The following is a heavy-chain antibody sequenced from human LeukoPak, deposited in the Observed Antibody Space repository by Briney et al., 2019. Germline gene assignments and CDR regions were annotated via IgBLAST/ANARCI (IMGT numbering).Heavy chain of an antibody. Sequence: ETLSLTCTVPGGSISSSSYYWGWIRQPPGKGLEWIVSIYYSGSTYYNPSLKSRVTISVDTSKNQFSLKLSSVTAADTAVYYCAKALAMITFGGVIGDAFDIWGQGTMVTVSS. D-gene: IGHD3-16*02. CDR2: IYYSGST. J-gene: IGHJ3*02. V-gene: IGHV4-39*01. CDR3: AKALAMITFGGVIGDAFDI. CDR1: GGSISSSSYY.